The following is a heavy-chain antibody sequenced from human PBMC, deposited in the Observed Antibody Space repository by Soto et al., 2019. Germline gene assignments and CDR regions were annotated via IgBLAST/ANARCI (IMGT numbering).Heavy chain of an antibody. Sequence: ASVKVSCKASGYTFTSYYMHWVRQAPGQGLEWMGIINPSGGSTSYAQKFQGRVTMTRDTSTSTVYMELSSLRSEDTAVYYCARVDHDSSGYRNWYFDLWARATLVTVSS. CDR1: GYTFTSYY. D-gene: IGHD3-22*01. V-gene: IGHV1-46*01. J-gene: IGHJ2*01. CDR3: ARVDHDSSGYRNWYFDL. CDR2: INPSGGST.